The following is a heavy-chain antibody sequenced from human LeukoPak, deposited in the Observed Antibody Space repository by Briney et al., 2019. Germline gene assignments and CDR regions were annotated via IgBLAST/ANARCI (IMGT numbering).Heavy chain of an antibody. Sequence: PSETLSLTCTVSGGSISSYYWSWIRQPPGKGLEWIGEINHSGSTNYNPSLKSRVTISVDTSKNQFSLKLSSVTAADTALYYCARGRLGSSFLTFFQHWGQGTLVTVSS. CDR1: GGSISSYY. CDR3: ARGRLGSSFLTFFQH. CDR2: INHSGST. V-gene: IGHV4-34*01. J-gene: IGHJ1*01. D-gene: IGHD6-13*01.